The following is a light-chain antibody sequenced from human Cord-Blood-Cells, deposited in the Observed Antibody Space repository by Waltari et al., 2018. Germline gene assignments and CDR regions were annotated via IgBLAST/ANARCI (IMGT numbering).Light chain of an antibody. V-gene: IGLV2-14*01. Sequence: QSALTQPASVSGSPGQSITISCTGTSSDVGGYNYVSWYQRHPGKAPKLMIYDVSKRPSGVSNRFSGSKSGTTASLTISGLQAEDEADYYCSSYTSSSTWVFGGGTKLTVL. J-gene: IGLJ3*02. CDR2: DVS. CDR3: SSYTSSSTWV. CDR1: SSDVGGYNY.